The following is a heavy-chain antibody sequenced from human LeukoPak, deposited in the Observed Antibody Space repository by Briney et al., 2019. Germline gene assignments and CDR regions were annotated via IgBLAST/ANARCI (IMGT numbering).Heavy chain of an antibody. CDR1: GFTFSSYS. Sequence: PGGSLRLSCAASGFTFSSYSMNWVRQAPGKGLEWFSSISSSSSYIYYADSVKGRFTISRDNAKNSLYLQMNSLRAEDTAVDYCARGHGYSSGWYGYWGQGTLVTVSS. J-gene: IGHJ4*02. CDR3: ARGHGYSSGWYGY. D-gene: IGHD6-19*01. CDR2: ISSSSSYI. V-gene: IGHV3-21*01.